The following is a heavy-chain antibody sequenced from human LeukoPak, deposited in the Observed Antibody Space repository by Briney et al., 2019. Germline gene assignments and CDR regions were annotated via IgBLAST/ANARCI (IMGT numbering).Heavy chain of an antibody. CDR2: IHTSGST. CDR3: ARLVYSLDGSGYNWFDP. J-gene: IGHJ5*02. CDR1: GGAISSNY. D-gene: IGHD2-15*01. V-gene: IGHV4-4*09. Sequence: PSETLSLTCAVSGGAISSNYWSWIRQPPGKGLEWIGFIHTSGSTNYIPSLKSRVTISVDTSKNQFSLKLSSVTAADTAVYYCARLVYSLDGSGYNWFDPWGQGTLVTVSP.